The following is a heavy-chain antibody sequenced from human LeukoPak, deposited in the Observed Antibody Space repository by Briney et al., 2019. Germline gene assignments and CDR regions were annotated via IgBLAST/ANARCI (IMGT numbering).Heavy chain of an antibody. V-gene: IGHV3-30-3*01. Sequence: GGSLRLSCTASGFTFSSYAMHWVRQAPGKGLEWVAVISYDGSNKYYADSVKGRFTISRDNSKNTLYLQMNSLRAEDTAVYYCARDYYGGPDAFDIWGQGTMVTVSS. J-gene: IGHJ3*02. CDR1: GFTFSSYA. CDR2: ISYDGSNK. CDR3: ARDYYGGPDAFDI. D-gene: IGHD4-23*01.